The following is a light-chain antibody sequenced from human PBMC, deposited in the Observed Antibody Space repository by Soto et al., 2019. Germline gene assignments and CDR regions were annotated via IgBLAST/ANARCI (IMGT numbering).Light chain of an antibody. J-gene: IGLJ1*01. CDR1: SSVVGSYNV. V-gene: IGLV2-14*03. CDR2: DVS. CDR3: SSYTRSSTYV. Sequence: QSALTQPASVSGSPGQSITIPCSGTSSVVGSYNVVSWYQQHPGKAPKLVIYDVSNRPSGVSPRFSGAKSGNTASLTIAGLQAEDEADYYCSSYTRSSTYVSGTGTKVTVL.